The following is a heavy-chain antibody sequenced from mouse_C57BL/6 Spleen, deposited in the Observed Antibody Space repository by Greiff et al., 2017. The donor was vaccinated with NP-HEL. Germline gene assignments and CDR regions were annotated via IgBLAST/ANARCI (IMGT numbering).Heavy chain of an antibody. Sequence: VQLQQSGAELVKPGASVKMSCKASGYTFTSYWITWVKQRPGQGLEWIGDIYPGSGSTNYNEKFKSKATLTVDTSSSTAYMQLSSLTSEDSAVYYCARGGSSDAMDYWGQGTSVTVSS. J-gene: IGHJ4*01. CDR1: GYTFTSYW. V-gene: IGHV1-55*01. D-gene: IGHD1-1*01. CDR3: ARGGSSDAMDY. CDR2: IYPGSGST.